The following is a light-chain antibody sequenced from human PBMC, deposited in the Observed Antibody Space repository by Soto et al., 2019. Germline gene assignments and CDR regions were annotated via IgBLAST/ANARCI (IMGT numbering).Light chain of an antibody. CDR3: SSYTSSSTRV. Sequence: QSALTQPASVSGSPGQSIPLSCTGTRSDVGGYNYVSWYQQHPGKAPKLMIYEVSNRPSGVSNRFSGSKSGNTASLTISGLQAEDEADYYCSSYTSSSTRVFGGGTEPTVL. CDR1: RSDVGGYNY. J-gene: IGLJ3*02. CDR2: EVS. V-gene: IGLV2-14*01.